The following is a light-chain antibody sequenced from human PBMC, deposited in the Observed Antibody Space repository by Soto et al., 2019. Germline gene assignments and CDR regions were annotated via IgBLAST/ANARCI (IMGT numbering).Light chain of an antibody. CDR2: DAS. J-gene: IGKJ4*01. CDR3: QQRSNWLI. V-gene: IGKV3-11*01. CDR1: QSVSSY. Sequence: EIVLTQSPATLSLSPGERATLSCRASQSVSSYLAWYQQKPAQAPRLLIYDASNRATGIPARFSGSGSGTDFTLTISSLEPEDFAVYYCQQRSNWLIFGGGTKVEIK.